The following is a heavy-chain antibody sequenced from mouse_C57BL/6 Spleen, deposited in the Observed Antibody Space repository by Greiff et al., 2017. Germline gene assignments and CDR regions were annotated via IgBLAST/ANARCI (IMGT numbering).Heavy chain of an antibody. CDR1: GYTFTDYE. CDR3: TVNYDWYFDV. J-gene: IGHJ1*03. V-gene: IGHV1-15*01. CDR2: IDPETGGT. D-gene: IGHD1-1*01. Sequence: QVQLQQSGAELVRPGASVTLSCKASGYTFTDYEMHWVKQTPVHGLEWIGAIDPETGGTAYTQKFKGKAILTADNSSSTAYMELRSLTSEDSAVYYCTVNYDWYFDVWGTGTTVTVSS.